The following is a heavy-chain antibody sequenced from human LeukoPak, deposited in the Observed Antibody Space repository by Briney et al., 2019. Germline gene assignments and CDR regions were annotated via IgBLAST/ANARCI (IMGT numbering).Heavy chain of an antibody. CDR3: TSPPMPIYYYYYYYMDV. J-gene: IGHJ6*03. D-gene: IGHD2-2*01. CDR2: IKSKTDGGTT. CDR1: GFTFSNAW. V-gene: IGHV3-15*01. Sequence: GGSLRLSCAASGFTFSNAWMSWVRQAPGKGLEWVGRIKSKTDGGTTDYAAPVKGRFAISRDDSKNTLYLQMNSLKTEDTAVYYCTSPPMPIYYYYYYYMDVWGKGTTVTVSS.